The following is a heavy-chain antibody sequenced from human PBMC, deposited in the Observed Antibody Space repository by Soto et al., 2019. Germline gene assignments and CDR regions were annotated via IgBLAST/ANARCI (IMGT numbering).Heavy chain of an antibody. V-gene: IGHV5-10-1*01. CDR2: IDPRDSNT. CDR1: GYSFTSYW. D-gene: IGHD3-10*01. CDR3: ARPMVGGYYYYAMDV. Sequence: GESLKISCKGSGYSFTSYWIGWVRQMPGKGLEWMGRIDPRDSNTNYSPSFQGHVTISADKSISTAYLQWSSLKASDTAMYYCARPMVGGYYYYAMDVWGQGTTVTVSS. J-gene: IGHJ6*02.